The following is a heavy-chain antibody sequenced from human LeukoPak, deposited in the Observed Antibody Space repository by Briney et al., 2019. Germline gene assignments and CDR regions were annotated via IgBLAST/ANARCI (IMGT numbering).Heavy chain of an antibody. V-gene: IGHV3-48*01. CDR1: GFTFSSYS. J-gene: IGHJ4*02. D-gene: IGHD4-23*01. CDR3: ARDLGYGGDFDY. Sequence: GGSLRLSRAASGFTFSSYSMNWVRQAPGKGLEWVSYISSRSSTIYYADSVKGRFTISRDNAKKSLYLQMNSLRAEDTAVYYCARDLGYGGDFDYWGQGTLVTVSS. CDR2: ISSRSSTI.